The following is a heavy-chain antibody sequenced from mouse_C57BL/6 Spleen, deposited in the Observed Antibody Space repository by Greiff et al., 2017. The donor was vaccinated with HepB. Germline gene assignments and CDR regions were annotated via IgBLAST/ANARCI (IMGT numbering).Heavy chain of an antibody. Sequence: QVQLQQPGAELVMPGASVKLSCKASGYTFTSYWMHWVKQRPGQGLEWIGEIDPSDSYTNYNQKFKGKSTLTVDKSSSTAYMQLSSLTSEDSAVYYCARCPYGYQAWFAYWGQGTLVTVSA. CDR3: ARCPYGYQAWFAY. V-gene: IGHV1-69*01. D-gene: IGHD2-2*01. J-gene: IGHJ3*01. CDR1: GYTFTSYW. CDR2: IDPSDSYT.